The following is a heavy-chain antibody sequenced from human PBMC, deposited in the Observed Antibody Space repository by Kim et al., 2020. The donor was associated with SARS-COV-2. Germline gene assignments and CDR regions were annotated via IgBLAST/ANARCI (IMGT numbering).Heavy chain of an antibody. CDR1: GGSINSYT. J-gene: IGHJ6*02. Sequence: SETLSLTCTVSGGSINSYTWNWIRQPPGKGLEWNGDISDSWKTNYNPSLKSRVTISIDKSKNQYSLKVSSVTAADTAVYYCARRGGLDVWGHGTTVTVSS. CDR3: ARRGGLDV. V-gene: IGHV4-59*08. CDR2: ISDSWKT.